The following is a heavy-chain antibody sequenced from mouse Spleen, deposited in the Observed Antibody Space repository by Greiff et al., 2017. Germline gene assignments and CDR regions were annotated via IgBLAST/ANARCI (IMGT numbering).Heavy chain of an antibody. Sequence: QVQLQQSGAELVRPGTSVKVSCKASGFAFTNYLIEWVKQRPGQDLEWIGVINPGSGGTNYNEKFKGKATLTADKSSSTAYMQLSSLTSEDSAVYFCARSAAWDYAMDYWGQGTSVTVSS. J-gene: IGHJ4*01. CDR2: INPGSGGT. CDR1: GFAFTNYL. V-gene: IGHV1-54*01. D-gene: IGHD1-2*01. CDR3: ARSAAWDYAMDY.